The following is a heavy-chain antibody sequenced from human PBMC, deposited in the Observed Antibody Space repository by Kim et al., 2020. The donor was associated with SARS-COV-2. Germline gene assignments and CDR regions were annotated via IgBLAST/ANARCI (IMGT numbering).Heavy chain of an antibody. CDR2: IDPSDSYT. J-gene: IGHJ3*02. CDR3: ARRYSYAMRGLLAFDI. Sequence: GESLKISCKGSGYSFTSYWISWVRQMPGKGLEWMGRIDPSDSYTNYSPSFQGHVTISADKSISTAYLQWSSLKASDTAMYYCARRYSYAMRGLLAFDIWGQGTMVTVSS. V-gene: IGHV5-10-1*01. CDR1: GYSFTSYW. D-gene: IGHD5-18*01.